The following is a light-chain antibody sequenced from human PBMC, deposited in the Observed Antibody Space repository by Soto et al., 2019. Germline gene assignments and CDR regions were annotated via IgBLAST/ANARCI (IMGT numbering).Light chain of an antibody. CDR3: SAYAGTNDLGV. Sequence: QSALTQPPSASGSPGQSVTISCTGTSSDIGIYDFVSWYQQHPGKAPKLLIYEVSKRPSGVPDRFSGSKSGNTASLTVSDLQTEDAADYSCSAYAGTNDLGVFGGGTKVTVL. CDR1: SSDIGIYDF. V-gene: IGLV2-8*01. J-gene: IGLJ3*02. CDR2: EVS.